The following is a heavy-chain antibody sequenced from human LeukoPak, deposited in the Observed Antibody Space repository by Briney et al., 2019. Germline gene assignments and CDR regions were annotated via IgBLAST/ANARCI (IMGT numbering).Heavy chain of an antibody. J-gene: IGHJ4*02. D-gene: IGHD6-19*01. CDR3: IKDRGSSGWDFDS. CDR1: GFVFSDYA. V-gene: IGHV3-64D*06. Sequence: GGSLRLYCSASGFVFSDYAMHWARQAPGKGLEYLSGISGNGVATYYVDSVQGRFTVSRDNSKTTLYLQINSLRREDTAFYYCIKDRGSSGWDFDSWGQGTLLTVSS. CDR2: ISGNGVAT.